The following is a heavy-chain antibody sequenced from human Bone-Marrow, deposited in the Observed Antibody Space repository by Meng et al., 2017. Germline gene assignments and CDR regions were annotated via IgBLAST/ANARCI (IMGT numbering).Heavy chain of an antibody. D-gene: IGHD7-27*01. J-gene: IGHJ4*02. Sequence: VEVGGSGGGGVPTGRSPSCSCAASGFNFRRYGMHWVRQAPGKGLGWVAVIWYDGSNKYYADSVKGRFTISRDNSKNTLYLQMNSLRAEDTAVYYCARDDWGPIGYWGQGTLVTVSS. CDR1: GFNFRRYG. CDR3: ARDDWGPIGY. CDR2: IWYDGSNK. V-gene: IGHV3-33*01.